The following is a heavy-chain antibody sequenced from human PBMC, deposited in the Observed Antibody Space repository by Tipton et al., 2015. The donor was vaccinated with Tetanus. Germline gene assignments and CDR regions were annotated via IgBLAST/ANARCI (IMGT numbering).Heavy chain of an antibody. Sequence: SLRLSCAASGVAFSSFAMHWVRQAPGKGLEWVAVISYDGSKNNYADSVKGRFTISRDNSKNMLYLQMNSLTTEDTAAYYCAREWTSTVTSKYDYWGQGTLVTVSS. V-gene: IGHV3-30*04. CDR1: GVAFSSFA. CDR2: ISYDGSKN. J-gene: IGHJ4*02. CDR3: AREWTSTVTSKYDY. D-gene: IGHD4-17*01.